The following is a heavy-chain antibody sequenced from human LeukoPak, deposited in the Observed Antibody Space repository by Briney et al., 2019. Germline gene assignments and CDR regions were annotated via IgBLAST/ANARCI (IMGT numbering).Heavy chain of an antibody. CDR1: GFSLTASGEG. Sequence: SGPTLVKPTQTLTLTCTFSGFSLTASGEGVGGIRQPPGRALGWLALIHGDDDKRYSPSLKSRLTITKDTSKNQVVLTMTNMEPVDTATYYCAHRGLTSSLDYWGQGTLVTVSS. CDR2: IHGDDDK. CDR3: AHRGLTSSLDY. V-gene: IGHV2-5*02. J-gene: IGHJ4*02. D-gene: IGHD6-13*01.